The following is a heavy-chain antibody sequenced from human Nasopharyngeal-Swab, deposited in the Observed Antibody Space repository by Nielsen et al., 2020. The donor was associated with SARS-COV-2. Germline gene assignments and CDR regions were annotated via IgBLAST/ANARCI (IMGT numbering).Heavy chain of an antibody. J-gene: IGHJ3*02. Sequence: GESLKISCKGSGYRFISYWIGWVRQMPGKGLEWMGIIYPGDSDTRYGPSFQGQVTISADKSINTAYLQWSSLKASDTAMYYCARTAIEGGYYRGDAFDIWGQGTMVTVSS. CDR1: GYRFISYW. CDR3: ARTAIEGGYYRGDAFDI. V-gene: IGHV5-51*01. D-gene: IGHD3-22*01. CDR2: IYPGDSDT.